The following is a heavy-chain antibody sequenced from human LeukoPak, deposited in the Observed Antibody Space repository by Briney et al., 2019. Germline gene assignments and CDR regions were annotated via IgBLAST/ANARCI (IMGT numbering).Heavy chain of an antibody. CDR3: ASSLYYYDSSGYDDAFDI. D-gene: IGHD3-22*01. Sequence: SETLSLTCAVYGGSFSGYYWSWIRQPPGKGLEWIGEINHSGSTNYNPSLKSRVTISVDTSKNQFSLKLSSVTAADTAVHYCASSLYYYDSSGYDDAFDIWGQGTMVTVSS. CDR1: GGSFSGYY. J-gene: IGHJ3*02. CDR2: INHSGST. V-gene: IGHV4-34*01.